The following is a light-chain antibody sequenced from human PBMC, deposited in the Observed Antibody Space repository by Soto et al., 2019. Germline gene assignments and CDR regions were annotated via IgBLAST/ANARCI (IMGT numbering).Light chain of an antibody. CDR1: QSVSATH. CDR2: GAS. V-gene: IGKV3-20*01. Sequence: IVLTQSPGTLSLSPGERATLSCRASQSVSATHLAWYQQKPGQAPRLLLYGASTRATGIPDRFSGSGSGTDFTLTISSVEPEDFAVFYCQQYGSSPLTFGGGTKVEIK. CDR3: QQYGSSPLT. J-gene: IGKJ4*01.